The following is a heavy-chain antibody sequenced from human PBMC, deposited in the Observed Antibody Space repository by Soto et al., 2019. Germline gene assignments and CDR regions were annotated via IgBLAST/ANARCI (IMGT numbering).Heavy chain of an antibody. V-gene: IGHV1-69*06. Sequence: VASVKVSCKASGGTFSSYAISWVRQAPGQGLEWMGGIIPIFGTANYAQKFQGRVTITADKSTSTAYMELSSLRSEDTAVYYCARSGDILTGGEGYYYGMDVWGQGTTVTVSS. CDR1: GGTFSSYA. CDR3: ARSGDILTGGEGYYYGMDV. D-gene: IGHD3-9*01. CDR2: IIPIFGTA. J-gene: IGHJ6*02.